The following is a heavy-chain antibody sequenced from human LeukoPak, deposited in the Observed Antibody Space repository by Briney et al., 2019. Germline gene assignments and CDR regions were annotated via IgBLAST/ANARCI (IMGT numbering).Heavy chain of an antibody. CDR3: VQVPGGGY. CDR2: IYGSGST. V-gene: IGHV3-53*01. J-gene: IGHJ4*02. D-gene: IGHD5-24*01. CDR1: GFTVSSNY. Sequence: GGSLRLSCAASGFTVSSNYMTWIRQAPGKGLEWVSIIYGSGSTYYADSVKGRFTISRGNSKNTLYLQVNSLRAEDTAVYYCVQVPGGGYWGQGTLVTVSS.